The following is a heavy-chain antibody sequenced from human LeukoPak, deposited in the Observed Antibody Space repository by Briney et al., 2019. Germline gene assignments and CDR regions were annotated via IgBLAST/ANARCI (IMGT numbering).Heavy chain of an antibody. J-gene: IGHJ4*02. V-gene: IGHV3-30*18. D-gene: IGHD3-10*01. CDR2: ISYDGSNK. CDR3: AKDGVPSRWFGRDYFDY. CDR1: GFTFSSYG. Sequence: GGSLGLSCAASGFTFSSYGMHWVRQAPGKGLEWVAVISYDGSNKYYVDSVKGRFTISRDNSKNTLYLQMNSLRAEDTAVYYCAKDGVPSRWFGRDYFDYWGQGTLVTVSS.